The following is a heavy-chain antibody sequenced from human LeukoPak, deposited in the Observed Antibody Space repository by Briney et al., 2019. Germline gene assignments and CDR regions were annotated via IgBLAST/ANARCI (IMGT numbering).Heavy chain of an antibody. V-gene: IGHV4-31*03. CDR3: ARDRVATRGSYYGMDV. CDR1: GGSLSSGGYY. D-gene: IGHD3-10*01. Sequence: SETLSLTCTVSGGSLSSGGYYWSWIRHHPGKGLEWFGYIYYSGSTYYNPSLKSRVTISVDTSKNQFSLKLSSVTATDTAVYYCARDRVATRGSYYGMDVWGQGTTVTVSS. CDR2: IYYSGST. J-gene: IGHJ6*02.